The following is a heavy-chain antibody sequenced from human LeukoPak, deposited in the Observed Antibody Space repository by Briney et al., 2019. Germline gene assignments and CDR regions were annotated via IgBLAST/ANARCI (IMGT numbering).Heavy chain of an antibody. CDR1: GFTFSSYS. CDR3: ARHLSGITGYTYGRGIDY. J-gene: IGHJ4*02. Sequence: KTGGSLRLSCAASGFTFSSYSMNWVRQAPGKGLEWVSSISSSSSYIYYAGSVKGRFTISRDNAKNSLYLQMNSLRAEDTAVYYCARHLSGITGYTYGRGIDYWGQGTLVTVSS. V-gene: IGHV3-21*01. CDR2: ISSSSSYI. D-gene: IGHD5-18*01.